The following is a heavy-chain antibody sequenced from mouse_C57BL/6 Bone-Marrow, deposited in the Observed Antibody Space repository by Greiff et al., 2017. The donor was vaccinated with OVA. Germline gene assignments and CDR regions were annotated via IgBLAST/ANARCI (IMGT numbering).Heavy chain of an antibody. V-gene: IGHV1-19*01. CDR1: GYTFTDYY. J-gene: IGHJ3*01. CDR2: INPYNGGT. D-gene: IGHD6-5*01. CDR3: ARYAYGGWFAY. Sequence: EVQLQQSGPVLVKPGASVKMSCKASGYTFTDYYMNWVKQSHGKSLEWIGVINPYNGGTSYNQKFKGKATLTVDKSSSTAYMELNSLTSEDSAVYYCARYAYGGWFAYWGQGTLVTVSA.